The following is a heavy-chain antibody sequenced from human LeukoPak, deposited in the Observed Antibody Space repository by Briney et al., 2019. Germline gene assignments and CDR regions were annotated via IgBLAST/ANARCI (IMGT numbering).Heavy chain of an antibody. CDR2: INHSGST. CDR1: GDSIRSGDYY. J-gene: IGHJ4*02. CDR3: ARVAHPSRNGYYLGY. Sequence: SETLSLTCTVSGDSIRSGDYYCDWIRQPPGKGLEWIGEINHSGSTNYNPSLKSRVTISADTSKSQFSLKVTSVTAADTALYYCARVAHPSRNGYYLGYWSQGTLVTISS. D-gene: IGHD5-12*01. V-gene: IGHV4-39*07.